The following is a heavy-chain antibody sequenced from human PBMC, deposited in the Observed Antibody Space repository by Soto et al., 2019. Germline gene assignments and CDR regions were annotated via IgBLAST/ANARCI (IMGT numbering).Heavy chain of an antibody. CDR1: GGSLSSGDYY. V-gene: IGHV4-31*02. J-gene: IGHJ4*02. D-gene: IGHD3-22*01. Sequence: QVQLQESGPGLVKPSQTLSLTCTVSGGSLSSGDYYWNWVRQRPGKGLEWIGNIFYSGSTYYNPSLMRRLTIAVDTSKNQFSLSLISVTAADTAVYFCARDRSNYDRDGYYYFFDFWGQGTLVTVSS. CDR2: IFYSGST. CDR3: ARDRSNYDRDGYYYFFDF.